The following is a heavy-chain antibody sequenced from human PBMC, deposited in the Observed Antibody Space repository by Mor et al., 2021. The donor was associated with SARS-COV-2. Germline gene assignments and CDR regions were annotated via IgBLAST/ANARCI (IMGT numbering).Heavy chain of an antibody. CDR3: AKKSTKGYCSGDSCAPYLD. D-gene: IGHD2-15*01. V-gene: IGHV3-23*01. Sequence: KGRFTISRDNSKNTLYLQMNSLRAEDTAVYFCAKKSTKGYCSGDSCAPYLDWGQGTLVTVSS. J-gene: IGHJ4*02.